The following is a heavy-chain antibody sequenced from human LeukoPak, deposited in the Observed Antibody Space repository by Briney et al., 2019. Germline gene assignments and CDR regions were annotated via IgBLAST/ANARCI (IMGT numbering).Heavy chain of an antibody. CDR3: ARGGARYYDFWSGWGYYYYMDV. CDR1: GYTFTGYY. J-gene: IGHJ6*03. CDR2: INPNSGGA. D-gene: IGHD3-3*01. V-gene: IGHV1-2*06. Sequence: ASVKVSCKTSGYTFTGYYMHWVRQAPGQGLEWMGRINPNSGGATYAQKFQGRVTVTRDTSISTTYMELSSLRSEDTAVYYCARGGARYYDFWSGWGYYYYMDVWGKGTTVTVSS.